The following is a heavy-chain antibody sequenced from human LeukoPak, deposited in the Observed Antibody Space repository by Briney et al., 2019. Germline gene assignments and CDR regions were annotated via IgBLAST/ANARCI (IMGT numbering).Heavy chain of an antibody. CDR3: ARVTALYYYMDV. J-gene: IGHJ6*03. CDR2: ISAYNGNT. Sequence: ASVKVSCKASGYTFTSYGISWVRQAPGQGLEWMGWISAYNGNTNYAQKLQGRVTMTTDISTSTAYMELRSLRSDDTAVYYCARVTALYYYMDVWGKGTTVTVSS. CDR1: GYTFTSYG. V-gene: IGHV1-18*01.